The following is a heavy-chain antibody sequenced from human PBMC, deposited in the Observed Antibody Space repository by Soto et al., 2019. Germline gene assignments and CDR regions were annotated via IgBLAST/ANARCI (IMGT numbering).Heavy chain of an antibody. Sequence: HPGGSLRLSCAASGFTFSSYGMHWVRQAPGKGLEWVAVISYDGSNKYYADSVEGRFTISRDNSKNTLYLQMNSLRAEDMAVYYCAKDQVSIAARSGVGMDVWGQGTTVTVSS. V-gene: IGHV3-30*18. CDR1: GFTFSSYG. CDR2: ISYDGSNK. D-gene: IGHD6-6*01. CDR3: AKDQVSIAARSGVGMDV. J-gene: IGHJ6*02.